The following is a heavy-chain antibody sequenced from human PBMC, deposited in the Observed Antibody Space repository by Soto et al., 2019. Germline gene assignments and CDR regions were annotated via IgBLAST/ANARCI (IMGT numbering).Heavy chain of an antibody. Sequence: PSETLSLTCAVHGGSFSGYCWSWIRQPPGQGLEWIGYICHSGNTYYNPSLKSRVTTSLDRSKNQFSLNLSSVTAADTAVYYGAKVWFGESSWFDPWGQGTLVTVSS. CDR2: ICHSGNT. J-gene: IGHJ5*02. D-gene: IGHD3-10*01. CDR1: GGSFSGYC. V-gene: IGHV4-34*01. CDR3: AKVWFGESSWFDP.